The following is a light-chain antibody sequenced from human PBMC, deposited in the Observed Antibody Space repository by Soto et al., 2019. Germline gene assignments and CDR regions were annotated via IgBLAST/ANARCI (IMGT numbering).Light chain of an antibody. V-gene: IGLV2-14*01. CDR2: QVN. J-gene: IGLJ2*01. CDR3: SSCTNTGTPL. Sequence: QSALTQPASVSGSPGQSITISCTGASSDVGSNDYVSWYQQYPGKSPKLVILQVNNRPSGVSHRFSGSKSANTASLTISGLQAQDEAHYYCSSCTNTGTPLCGGGTKLTVL. CDR1: SSDVGSNDY.